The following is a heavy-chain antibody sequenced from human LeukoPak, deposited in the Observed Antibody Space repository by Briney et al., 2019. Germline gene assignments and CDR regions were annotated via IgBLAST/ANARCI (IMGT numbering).Heavy chain of an antibody. CDR3: AKDWSSGGYSYGSYYFDY. D-gene: IGHD5-18*01. V-gene: IGHV3-30*18. J-gene: IGHJ4*02. Sequence: PGGSLRLSCAASGFPFSNYAMHWVRQAPGKGLEWGALISYDGNHKYYADSVKGRFTISRDNSKNTLYLQMNNLRAEDTAIYYCAKDWSSGGYSYGSYYFDYWGQGSPVTVSS. CDR1: GFPFSNYA. CDR2: ISYDGNHK.